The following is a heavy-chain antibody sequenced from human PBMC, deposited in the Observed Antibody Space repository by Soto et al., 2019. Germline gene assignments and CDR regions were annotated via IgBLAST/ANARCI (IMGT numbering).Heavy chain of an antibody. CDR3: AMRSVFRPLDC. Sequence: SQTLSLTCTVSGGHVRSHNYYWTWIRQPPGKGLEYIGYIAHSESTKYISSLTSGVTISVETSKSQCSLKVASMTAADTAVHYCAMRSVFRPLDCWGQGTLDTVSS. V-gene: IGHV4-61*01. CDR2: IAHSEST. J-gene: IGHJ4*02. CDR1: GGHVRSHNYY.